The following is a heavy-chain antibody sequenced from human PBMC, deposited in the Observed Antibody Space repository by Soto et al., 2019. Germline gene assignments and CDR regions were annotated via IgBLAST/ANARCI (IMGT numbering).Heavy chain of an antibody. CDR3: ARDAAAAGDFDY. CDR1: GGSISSYY. D-gene: IGHD6-13*01. Sequence: SETLSLTCTVSGGSISSYYWSWIRQPPGKGLEWIGYIYYSGSTNYNPSLKSRVTISVDTSKNQFSLKLSSVTAADTVVYYCARDAAAAGDFDYWGQGTLVTVSS. J-gene: IGHJ4*02. CDR2: IYYSGST. V-gene: IGHV4-59*01.